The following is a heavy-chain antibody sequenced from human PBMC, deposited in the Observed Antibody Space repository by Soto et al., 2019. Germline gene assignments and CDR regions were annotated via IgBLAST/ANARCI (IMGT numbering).Heavy chain of an antibody. Sequence: QLVESGGRGVQPGRSLRLSCEAFEFTFSSYAMHWVRQAPGRGLEWVALISFDGANEYYADSVKGRFIISRDNSKSMVYLQMNSLRPDDTAIYYCARPIPRWSYHYGMDVRGQGTTVTVSS. CDR1: EFTFSSYA. J-gene: IGHJ6*02. CDR3: ARPIPRWSYHYGMDV. D-gene: IGHD2-15*01. CDR2: ISFDGANE. V-gene: IGHV3-30-3*01.